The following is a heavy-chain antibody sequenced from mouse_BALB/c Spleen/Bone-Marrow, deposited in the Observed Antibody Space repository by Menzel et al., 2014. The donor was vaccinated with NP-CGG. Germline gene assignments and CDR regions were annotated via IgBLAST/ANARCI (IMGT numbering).Heavy chain of an antibody. V-gene: IGHV1-9*01. Sequence: QVQLQQSGAELMKPGASVKISCKATGYTFSSYWIERVKQRPGHGLEWIGEILPGSGRTNYNEKFKGKATFTADTSSNTAYMQLSSLTSEGSAVYYCARGDYFGYWGQGTALTVSS. J-gene: IGHJ2*01. CDR1: GYTFSSYW. CDR2: ILPGSGRT. CDR3: ARGDYFGY.